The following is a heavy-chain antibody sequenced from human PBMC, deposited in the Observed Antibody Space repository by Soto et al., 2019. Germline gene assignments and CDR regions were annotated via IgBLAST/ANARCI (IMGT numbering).Heavy chain of an antibody. D-gene: IGHD5-18*01. CDR1: GGSIRSGGYY. V-gene: IGHV4-31*03. J-gene: IGHJ6*02. CDR3: ARDRLMATAGTARHYFGLDV. CDR2: IYYSGST. Sequence: SETLSLTCTVSGGSIRSGGYYWSWVRQSPRRGLEWIGNIYYSGSTYYNPSLKSRLTISVDTSKNQFSLNLSSVTAADTAVYYCARDRLMATAGTARHYFGLDVWGQGTTVTSP.